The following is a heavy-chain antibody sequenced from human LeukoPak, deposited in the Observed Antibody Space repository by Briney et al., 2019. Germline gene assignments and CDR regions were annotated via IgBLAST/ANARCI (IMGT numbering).Heavy chain of an antibody. V-gene: IGHV3-74*01. CDR2: SNTDGSST. CDR1: GFTFSSYW. J-gene: IGHJ4*02. D-gene: IGHD6-19*01. CDR3: ARVINSGWEGELSH. Sequence: GGSLRLSCAASGFTFSSYWMHWVRQAPGKGLMWVSRSNTDGSSTTYADSVKGRLTVSRDNAKNTLYLQMGSLRAEDTAVYFCARVINSGWEGELSHWGQGTLVTVSS.